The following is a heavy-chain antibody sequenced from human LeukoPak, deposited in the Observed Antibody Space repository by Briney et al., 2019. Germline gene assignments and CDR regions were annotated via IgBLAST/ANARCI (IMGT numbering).Heavy chain of an antibody. CDR2: IYYSGST. V-gene: IGHV4-59*08. J-gene: IGHJ6*02. CDR1: GGSMTNYY. CDR3: ARHIRVTISGVLIWSSSYGLDV. Sequence: PSETLSLTCTVSGGSMTNYYWSWIRQPPGKGLEWIGYIYYSGSTNYNPSLKSRVTISIDTYKNQFSLKLSSVTAADTAVYYCARHIRVTISGVLIWSSSYGLDVWGQGTTVTVS. D-gene: IGHD3-3*01.